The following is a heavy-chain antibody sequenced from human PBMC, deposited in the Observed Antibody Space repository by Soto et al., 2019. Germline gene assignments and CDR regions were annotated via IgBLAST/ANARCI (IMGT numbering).Heavy chain of an antibody. CDR1: GFTFSSYA. D-gene: IGHD3-22*01. CDR3: AKGQEYDSSGYYYAFDY. V-gene: IGHV3-23*01. Sequence: EVQLLESGGGLVQPGGSLRLSCAASGFTFSSYAMSWVRQAPGKGLEWVSAISGSGGSTYYADSVKGRFTISRDNPKNTLYLQMNSLRAEDPAVYYCAKGQEYDSSGYYYAFDYWGQGALVTVSS. J-gene: IGHJ4*02. CDR2: ISGSGGST.